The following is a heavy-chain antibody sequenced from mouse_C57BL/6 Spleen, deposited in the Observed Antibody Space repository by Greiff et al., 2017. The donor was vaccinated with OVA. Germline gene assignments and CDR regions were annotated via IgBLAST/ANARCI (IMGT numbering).Heavy chain of an antibody. D-gene: IGHD1-1*01. V-gene: IGHV3-6*01. J-gene: IGHJ3*01. CDR1: GYSITSGYY. CDR2: ISYDGSN. CDR3: ARDGANWFAY. Sequence: DVKLQESGPGLVKPSQSLSLTCSVTGYSITSGYYWNWIRQFPGNKLEWMGYISYDGSNNYNPSLKNRISITRDTSKNQFFLKLNSVTTEDTATYYCARDGANWFAYWGQGTLVTVSA.